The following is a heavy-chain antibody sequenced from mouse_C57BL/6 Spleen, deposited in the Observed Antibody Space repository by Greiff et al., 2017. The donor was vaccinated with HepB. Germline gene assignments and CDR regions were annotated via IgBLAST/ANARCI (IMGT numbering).Heavy chain of an antibody. D-gene: IGHD1-1*01. CDR1: GYTFTSYW. CDR3: ARPHYYGPLYAMDY. V-gene: IGHV1-69*01. J-gene: IGHJ4*01. CDR2: IDPSDSYT. Sequence: QVQLQQPGAELVMPGASVKLSCKASGYTFTSYWMHWVKQRPGQGLEWIGEIDPSDSYTNYNQKFKGKSTLTVDKSSSTAYMQLSSLTSEDSAVYYCARPHYYGPLYAMDYWGQGPQSPSPQ.